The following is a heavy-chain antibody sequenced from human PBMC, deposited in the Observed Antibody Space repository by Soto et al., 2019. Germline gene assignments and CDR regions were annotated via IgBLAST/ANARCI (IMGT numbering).Heavy chain of an antibody. Sequence: GGSLRLSCAASGFTFSRYWMSWVRQAPGKGLEWVSYISSSSFTIHYADSVKGRFTISRDNSKNTLYLQMNSLRAEDTAVYYCAKDPDSSGWYYFDYWGQGTLVTVSS. J-gene: IGHJ4*02. CDR2: ISSSSFTI. D-gene: IGHD6-19*01. V-gene: IGHV3-48*01. CDR3: AKDPDSSGWYYFDY. CDR1: GFTFSRYW.